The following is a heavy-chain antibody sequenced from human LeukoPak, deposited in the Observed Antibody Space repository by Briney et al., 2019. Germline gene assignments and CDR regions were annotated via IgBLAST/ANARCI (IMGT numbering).Heavy chain of an antibody. CDR3: AKAPKYSSGPVGY. CDR1: XFTFSSYA. CDR2: ISGSGGST. J-gene: IGHJ4*02. Sequence: SLRLSCAAXXFTFSSYAMSWVRQAPGKGLEWVSAISGSGGSTYYADSVKGRFTISRDNSKNTLYLQMNSLRAEDTAVYYCAKAPKYSSGPVGYWGQGTLVTVSS. D-gene: IGHD6-19*01. V-gene: IGHV3-23*01.